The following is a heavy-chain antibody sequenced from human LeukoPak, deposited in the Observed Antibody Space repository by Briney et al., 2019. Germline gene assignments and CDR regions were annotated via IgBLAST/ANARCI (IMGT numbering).Heavy chain of an antibody. J-gene: IGHJ6*02. D-gene: IGHD3-3*01. Sequence: GASVKVSCKASGYTFTSYGISWVRQAPGQGLEWMGWISAYNGNTNYAQKLQGRVTMTTDTSTSTAYMELRSLRSDDTAVYYCARGPPPYYDFWSGYHDYYGMDVWGQGTTVTVSS. CDR2: ISAYNGNT. CDR3: ARGPPPYYDFWSGYHDYYGMDV. V-gene: IGHV1-18*01. CDR1: GYTFTSYG.